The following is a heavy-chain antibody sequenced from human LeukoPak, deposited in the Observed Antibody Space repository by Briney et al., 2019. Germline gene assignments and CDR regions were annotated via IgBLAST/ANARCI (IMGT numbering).Heavy chain of an antibody. J-gene: IGHJ4*02. CDR1: SDSISSSSDY. V-gene: IGHV4-39*01. CDR3: ARGRPYYYDRSGSELDN. Sequence: PSETLSLTCTVSSDSISSSSDYWGGIRQPPGKGLEWIGNIHYSGSTYCNPSLKSRVTMSVDMSKNQFSLKLSSVTAADTAVYYCARGRPYYYDRSGSELDNWGQGTLVTVSS. CDR2: IHYSGST. D-gene: IGHD3-22*01.